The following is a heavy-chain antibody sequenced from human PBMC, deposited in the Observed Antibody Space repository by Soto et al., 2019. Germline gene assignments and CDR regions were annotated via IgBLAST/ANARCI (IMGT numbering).Heavy chain of an antibody. V-gene: IGHV1-18*01. D-gene: IGHD5-12*01. CDR2: INAYNGNT. Sequence: QVQVVQSGAEGKKPGASVKVSCQASGYTFTSYGFSWVGQAPGQGLEWMGWINAYNGNTKYAQKLQGRVTMTTDTSTSTAYMELRSLRSDDTAVYYCARDLAISILDYWGQGTLVTVSS. CDR1: GYTFTSYG. CDR3: ARDLAISILDY. J-gene: IGHJ4*02.